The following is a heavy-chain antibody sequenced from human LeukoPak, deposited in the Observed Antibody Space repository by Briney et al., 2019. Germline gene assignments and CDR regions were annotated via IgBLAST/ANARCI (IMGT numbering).Heavy chain of an antibody. J-gene: IGHJ4*02. Sequence: SETLSLTCAVYGGSFSGYSWNWIRQSPGRGLEWIGEINHSGSPNYNPSLKSRVTISLDTSKNQFSLRVPSVTAADTAFYFCASSLTGYSSSWFLAYWGPGTLVTVSS. CDR3: ASSLTGYSSSWFLAY. D-gene: IGHD6-13*01. CDR2: INHSGSP. V-gene: IGHV4-34*01. CDR1: GGSFSGYS.